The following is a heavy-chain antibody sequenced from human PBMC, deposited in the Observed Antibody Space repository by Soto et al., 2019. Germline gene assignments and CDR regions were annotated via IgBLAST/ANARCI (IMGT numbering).Heavy chain of an antibody. D-gene: IGHD5-12*01. Sequence: QVQLVQSGGEVKKPGASVKVSCKASGYTFTIYGINWVRHAPGQGLEWMGWISPDNGNTNYAQKLQGRVTMTTDTSTSTAYMELRSLRSDDTAVYYCARALGYSGYAGMDVWGQGTTVTVSS. J-gene: IGHJ6*02. CDR3: ARALGYSGYAGMDV. CDR2: ISPDNGNT. V-gene: IGHV1-18*01. CDR1: GYTFTIYG.